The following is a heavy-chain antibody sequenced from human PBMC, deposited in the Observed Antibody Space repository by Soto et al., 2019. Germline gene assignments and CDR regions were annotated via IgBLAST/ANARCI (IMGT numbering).Heavy chain of an antibody. CDR3: ARRQGYSSSPQDY. Sequence: QLQLQESGPGLVKPSETLSLTCTVSGGSISSSSYYWGWIRQPPGKGLEWIGSIYYSGSTSYNPSLKSRVTIAVDTSKNQLSPKLSSVTAADTAVYYCARRQGYSSSPQDYWGQGTLVTVSS. V-gene: IGHV4-39*01. CDR2: IYYSGST. CDR1: GGSISSSSYY. D-gene: IGHD6-13*01. J-gene: IGHJ4*02.